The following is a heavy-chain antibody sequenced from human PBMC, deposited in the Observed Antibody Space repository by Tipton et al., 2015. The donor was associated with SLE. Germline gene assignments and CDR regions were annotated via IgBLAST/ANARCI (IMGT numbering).Heavy chain of an antibody. V-gene: IGHV4-34*12. D-gene: IGHD1-1*01. Sequence: TLSLTCAVYGESFNGYFWTWIHQPPGKGLEWIAEIIHSGVTNYNPPLRSRVTISVDMSKNQVSLKLSSVTAADTAVYYCARVAPTECFDCWGQGTLVTVSS. J-gene: IGHJ4*02. CDR1: GESFNGYF. CDR2: IIHSGVT. CDR3: ARVAPTECFDC.